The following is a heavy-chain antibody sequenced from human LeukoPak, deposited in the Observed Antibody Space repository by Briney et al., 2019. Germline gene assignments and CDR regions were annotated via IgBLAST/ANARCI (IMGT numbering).Heavy chain of an antibody. CDR2: IYPGDSDT. Sequence: KCGESLKISCKGSGYSFTSYWIGWVRQMPGKGLEWMGIIYPGDSDTIYSPSFQGQVAISADKSISTAYLQWSSLRASDTAMYYCARAYSFDSTALTPFDSWGQGTLVTVSS. V-gene: IGHV5-51*01. J-gene: IGHJ4*02. CDR1: GYSFTSYW. D-gene: IGHD3-22*01. CDR3: ARAYSFDSTALTPFDS.